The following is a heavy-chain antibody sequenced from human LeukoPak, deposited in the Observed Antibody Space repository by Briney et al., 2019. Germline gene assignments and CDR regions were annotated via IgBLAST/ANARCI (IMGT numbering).Heavy chain of an antibody. CDR3: ARTGEDVMYYYDSSGYHFDY. Sequence: ASVKVSCKASGYTFTSYGISWVRQAPGQGLEWMGWISAYNGNTNYAQKLQGRATMTTDTSTSTAYMELRSLRSDDTAVYYCARTGEDVMYYYDSSGYHFDYWGQGTLVTVSS. J-gene: IGHJ4*02. CDR2: ISAYNGNT. CDR1: GYTFTSYG. V-gene: IGHV1-18*01. D-gene: IGHD3-22*01.